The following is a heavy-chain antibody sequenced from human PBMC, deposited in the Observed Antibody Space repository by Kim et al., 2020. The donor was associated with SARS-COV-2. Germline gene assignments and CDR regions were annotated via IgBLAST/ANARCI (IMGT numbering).Heavy chain of an antibody. CDR1: GFTFSSYA. CDR2: ISYDGSNK. CDR3: ARDRAAAGLFDY. Sequence: GGSLRLSCAASGFTFSSYAMHWVRQAPGKGLEWVAVISYDGSNKYYADSVKGRFTISRDNSKNTLYLQMNSLRAEDTAVYYCARDRAAAGLFDYWGQGTLVTVSS. D-gene: IGHD6-13*01. J-gene: IGHJ4*02. V-gene: IGHV3-30-3*01.